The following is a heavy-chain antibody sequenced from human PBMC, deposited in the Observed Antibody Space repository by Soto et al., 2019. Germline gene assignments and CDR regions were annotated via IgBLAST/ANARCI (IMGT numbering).Heavy chain of an antibody. J-gene: IGHJ4*02. CDR3: ARGCSSTSCYLVYFDY. CDR2: INPNSGGT. CDR1: GYTFTGYY. V-gene: IGHV1-2*04. D-gene: IGHD2-2*01. Sequence: GASVKVSCKASGYTFTGYYMHWVRQAPGQGLEWMGWINPNSGGTNYAQKFQGWVTMTRDTSISTAYMELSRLRSDDTAVYYCARGCSSTSCYLVYFDYWGQGTLVTVSS.